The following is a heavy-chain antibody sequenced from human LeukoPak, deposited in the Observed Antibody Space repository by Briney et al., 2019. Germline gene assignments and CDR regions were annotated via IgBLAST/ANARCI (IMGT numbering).Heavy chain of an antibody. V-gene: IGHV4-59*08. CDR3: ARHNKVEPTFDY. Sequence: SETLSLTCTVSGGSISSYYWSWIRQPPGKGLEWMGYILYSRTANYNPSLQSRVTISVDTSKSQFSLKLSSVTAADTAVYYCARHNKVEPTFDYWGQGTLVTVSS. CDR2: ILYSRTA. J-gene: IGHJ4*02. CDR1: GGSISSYY. D-gene: IGHD5-24*01.